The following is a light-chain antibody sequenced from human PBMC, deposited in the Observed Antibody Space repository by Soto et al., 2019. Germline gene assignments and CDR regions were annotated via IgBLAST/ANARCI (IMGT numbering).Light chain of an antibody. J-gene: IGKJ1*01. CDR3: QQYGSSPQT. CDR2: VAS. Sequence: EIVLTQSPATLSVSPGERATLSCRASQSVNQKLGWYQQKPGQAPRLLIYVASYRATGIPARFSGSGSGTEYTLTINRLEPEDFAVYFCQQYGSSPQTFGQGTKVEIK. V-gene: IGKV3-20*01. CDR1: QSVNQK.